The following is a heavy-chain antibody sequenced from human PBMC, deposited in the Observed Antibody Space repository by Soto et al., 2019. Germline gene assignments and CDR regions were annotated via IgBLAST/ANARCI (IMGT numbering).Heavy chain of an antibody. Sequence: GASVKVSCKASGYTFTSYGSSWVRQAPGQGLEWMGWISAYNGNTNYAQKLQGRVTMTTDTSTSTAYMELRSLRSDDTAVYYCARDRRDTAMVTISDYWGQGTLVTVSS. CDR1: GYTFTSYG. CDR3: ARDRRDTAMVTISDY. D-gene: IGHD5-18*01. J-gene: IGHJ4*02. CDR2: ISAYNGNT. V-gene: IGHV1-18*01.